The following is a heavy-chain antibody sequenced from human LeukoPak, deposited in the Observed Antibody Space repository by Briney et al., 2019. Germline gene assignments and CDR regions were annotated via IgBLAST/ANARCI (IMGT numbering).Heavy chain of an antibody. J-gene: IGHJ4*02. CDR3: ARWSLRGCSGSPCFDY. V-gene: IGHV4-59*08. D-gene: IGHD2-15*01. CDR1: GGSFRNYY. CDR2: IYYSGST. Sequence: PSETLSLTCAVYGGSFRNYYWSWIRQPPGKGLEWIGYIYYSGSTNYNPSLKSRVTISVDTSKNQFSLKLSSVTAADTAVYYCARWSLRGCSGSPCFDYWGQGTLVTVSS.